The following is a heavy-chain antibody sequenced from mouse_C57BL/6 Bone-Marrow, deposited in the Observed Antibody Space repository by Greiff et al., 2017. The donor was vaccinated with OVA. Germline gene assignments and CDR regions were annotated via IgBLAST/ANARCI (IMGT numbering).Heavy chain of an antibody. CDR2: IYPGDGDT. J-gene: IGHJ1*03. Sequence: QVQLKESGAELVKPGASVKISCKASGYAFSSYWMNWVKQRPGKGLEWIGQIYPGDGDTNYNGKFKGKATLTADKSSSTAYMQLSSLTSEDSAVYFCARSRPYDYGSGYFDVWGTGTTVTVSS. V-gene: IGHV1-80*01. CDR3: ARSRPYDYGSGYFDV. CDR1: GYAFSSYW. D-gene: IGHD1-1*01.